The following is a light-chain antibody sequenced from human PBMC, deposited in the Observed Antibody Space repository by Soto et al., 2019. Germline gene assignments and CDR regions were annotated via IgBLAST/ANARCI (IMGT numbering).Light chain of an antibody. J-gene: IGKJ3*01. CDR3: QHYTTYSGT. V-gene: IGKV1-5*03. CDR1: QSISTW. CDR2: WAS. Sequence: DIHMTQSPATLSASVGDRVTITCRASQSISTWLAWYQQKPGKAPKLLIYWASSLEGGVPSRCSGSGSGTEFTLTISSLQPYDFAAEYCQHYTTYSGTFGPGTKVDIK.